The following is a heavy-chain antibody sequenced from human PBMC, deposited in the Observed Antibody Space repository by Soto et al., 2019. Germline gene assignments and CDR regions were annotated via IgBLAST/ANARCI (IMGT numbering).Heavy chain of an antibody. CDR2: VYYNGFT. J-gene: IGHJ6*03. Sequence: QLQLQESGPGLVKPSETLSLTCTVSGGSISSSNYYWGWIRQPPGKGLEWIGFVYYNGFTYFSPSLKSRVTISIDTSKNQFSLKLTSVTAADTAVYYCARQDDFWSGSGHMHVRGTGTTVTVSS. V-gene: IGHV4-39*01. D-gene: IGHD3-3*01. CDR3: ARQDDFWSGSGHMHV. CDR1: GGSISSSNYY.